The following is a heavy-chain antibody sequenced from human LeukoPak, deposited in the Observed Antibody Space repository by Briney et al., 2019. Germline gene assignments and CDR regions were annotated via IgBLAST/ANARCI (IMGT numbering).Heavy chain of an antibody. CDR3: AKAVRGYDWYFDL. CDR1: GYTFTGYY. D-gene: IGHD6-25*01. J-gene: IGHJ2*01. Sequence: ASVKVSCKASGYTFTGYYMHWVRQAPGQGLEWLGCVSTYNGNTKYLQKLKGRVTMTTDTSTGTAYMELRSLRSDDTAVYYCAKAVRGYDWYFDLWGRGTLVTVSS. V-gene: IGHV1-18*04. CDR2: VSTYNGNT.